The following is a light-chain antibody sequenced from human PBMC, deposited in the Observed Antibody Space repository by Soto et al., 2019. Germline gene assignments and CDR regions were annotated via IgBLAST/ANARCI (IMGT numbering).Light chain of an antibody. J-gene: IGKJ4*01. V-gene: IGKV3-20*01. CDR1: QSVRSSY. CDR2: GAS. Sequence: EIVLTQSPGTLSLSPGERATLSCRASQSVRSSYFAWYQQKPGQAPRLLIFGASTRAPGIPDRFSGSGSGTDFTLTISKLEPEDFALFYCQQYGNSPLTVGGGTKVDSK. CDR3: QQYGNSPLT.